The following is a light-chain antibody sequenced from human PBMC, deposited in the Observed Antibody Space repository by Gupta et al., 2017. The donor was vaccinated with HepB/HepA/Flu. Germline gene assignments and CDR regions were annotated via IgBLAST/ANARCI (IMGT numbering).Light chain of an antibody. CDR3: QQDVSYST. J-gene: IGKJ1*01. Sequence: DIQMTQSPSTLSASAGDTVTITCRDSQSIGDWLAWYQQKPGKAPNLLISKASNLETGVPSRFSGSGSGTEFTLTSSSLQPDDFAIYYCQQDVSYSTFGQGTKVQIK. CDR2: KAS. V-gene: IGKV1-5*03. CDR1: QSIGDW.